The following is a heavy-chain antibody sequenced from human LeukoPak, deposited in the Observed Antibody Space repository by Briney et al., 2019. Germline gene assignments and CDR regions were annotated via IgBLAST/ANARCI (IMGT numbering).Heavy chain of an antibody. J-gene: IGHJ4*02. Sequence: GESLKISCKGSGYSFTSYWIGWVRQMPGKGLEWMGIIYPGDSDTRYSPSFQGQVTISADKSISTAYLQWSSLKALDTAMYYCARQYSSSWYLVYFDYWGQGTLVTVSS. CDR3: ARQYSSSWYLVYFDY. D-gene: IGHD6-13*01. V-gene: IGHV5-51*01. CDR2: IYPGDSDT. CDR1: GYSFTSYW.